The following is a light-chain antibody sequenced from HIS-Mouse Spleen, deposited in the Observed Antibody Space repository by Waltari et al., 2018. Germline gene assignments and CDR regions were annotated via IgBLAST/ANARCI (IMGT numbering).Light chain of an antibody. CDR3: QQYNNWPFT. CDR1: QSVSSN. J-gene: IGKJ5*01. V-gene: IGKV3-15*01. CDR2: GAS. Sequence: EIVMTQSPATLSLSPVERATLSCRASQSVSSNLAWYQQKPGQAPRLLIYGASTRATGIPARFSGSGSGTEFTLTISSLQSEDFAVYYCQQYNNWPFTFGQGTRLEIK.